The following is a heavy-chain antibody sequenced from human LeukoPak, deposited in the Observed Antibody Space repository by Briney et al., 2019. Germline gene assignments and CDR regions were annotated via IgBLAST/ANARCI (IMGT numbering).Heavy chain of an antibody. J-gene: IGHJ4*02. CDR1: AFTFNNYW. V-gene: IGHV3-7*01. D-gene: IGHD2-15*01. CDR2: IKQDGSEK. CDR3: ARGGSYFDY. Sequence: PGGSLRLSCAASAFTFNNYWMSWVRQAPGKGLECVANIKQDGSEKYYVDSVKGRFTISRDNAKNSLYVQMNSLRAEDTAVYYGARGGSYFDYWGQGTLVTVSS.